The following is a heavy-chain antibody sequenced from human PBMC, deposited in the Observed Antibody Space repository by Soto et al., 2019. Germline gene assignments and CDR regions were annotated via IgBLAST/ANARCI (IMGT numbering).Heavy chain of an antibody. Sequence: GASVKVSCKASGYTFTKYALHWVRQAPGQRLELMGWINAGNGNTKYSQKFQGRVTITRDTSASTSYMQLSSLRSEDTAVYYCARGEGYCSGGTCYRWFDPWGQGTLVTVYS. CDR1: GYTFTKYA. D-gene: IGHD2-15*01. CDR2: INAGNGNT. V-gene: IGHV1-3*01. J-gene: IGHJ5*02. CDR3: ARGEGYCSGGTCYRWFDP.